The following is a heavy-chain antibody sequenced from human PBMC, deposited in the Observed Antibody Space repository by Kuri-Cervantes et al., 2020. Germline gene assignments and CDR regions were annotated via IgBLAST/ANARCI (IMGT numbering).Heavy chain of an antibody. CDR2: ISNSGTTI. D-gene: IGHD6-19*01. V-gene: IGHV3-11*01. J-gene: IGHJ6*02. CDR3: AKDLAYSSGWYPPSYYYYGMDV. Sequence: GESLKISCAASGFTFSDYYMSWIRQAPGKGLEWISYISNSGTTIYYAADSVKGRFTLPRDNAENSLYLQMNSLTAEDTAVYYFAKDLAYSSGWYPPSYYYYGMDVWGQGTTVTVSS. CDR1: GFTFSDYY.